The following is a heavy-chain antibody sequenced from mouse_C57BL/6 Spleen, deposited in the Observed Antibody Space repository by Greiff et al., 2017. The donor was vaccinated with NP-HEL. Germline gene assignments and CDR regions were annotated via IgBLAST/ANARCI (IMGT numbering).Heavy chain of an antibody. J-gene: IGHJ3*01. CDR2: IYPRDGST. Sequence: QVQLQQSDAELVKPGASVKISCKVSGYTFTDHTIHWLKQRPEQGLEWIGYIYPRDGSTKNNEKFKGKATLTADKSSSTAYMQINSLTSEDSAVYFCAIWKDYERAWFADWGQGTLVTVSA. CDR1: GYTFTDHT. D-gene: IGHD2-4*01. V-gene: IGHV1-78*01. CDR3: AIWKDYERAWFAD.